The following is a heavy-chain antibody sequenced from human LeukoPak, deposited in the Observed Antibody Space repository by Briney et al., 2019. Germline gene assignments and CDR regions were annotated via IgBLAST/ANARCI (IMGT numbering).Heavy chain of an antibody. D-gene: IGHD3-22*01. Sequence: GGSLRLSCAASAFTFSSYWMSWVRQAPGKGLEWVANIKQDGSEKYYVDSVKGRFTISRDNAKNSLYLQMNSLRAEDTAVYYCARVRLLPDYWGQGTLVTVSS. CDR3: ARVRLLPDY. CDR1: AFTFSSYW. V-gene: IGHV3-7*01. J-gene: IGHJ4*02. CDR2: IKQDGSEK.